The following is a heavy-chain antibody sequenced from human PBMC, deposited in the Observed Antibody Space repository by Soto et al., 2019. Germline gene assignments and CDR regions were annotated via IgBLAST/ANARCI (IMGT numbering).Heavy chain of an antibody. V-gene: IGHV3-21*01. J-gene: IGHJ6*03. CDR2: ITSSSTYI. Sequence: EVQLVESGGGLVKPGGSLRLSCAASGFNFSTYSMNWVRQAPGKGLEWVSSITSSSTYIYYSDSVKGRFTISRDNAKNSLYLHMNSLRAEDTAVYYCARDRGIFGVGDYYYYMDVWGKGTTVTVSS. D-gene: IGHD3-3*01. CDR3: ARDRGIFGVGDYYYYMDV. CDR1: GFNFSTYS.